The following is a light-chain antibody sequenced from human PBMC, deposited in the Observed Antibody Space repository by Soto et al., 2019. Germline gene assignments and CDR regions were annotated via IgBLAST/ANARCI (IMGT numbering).Light chain of an antibody. CDR3: LQDFSFPLT. J-gene: IGKJ4*01. CDR2: TAS. Sequence: AIKMTQSPSSLSASVGDRVTITCQASQGIRDDLAWYQRKPGKAPKLLIYTASSLQNGVPPRFSGSGSDTDFTLTIDSLQPEDFATYYCLQDFSFPLTFGGGTKVDNK. V-gene: IGKV1-6*01. CDR1: QGIRDD.